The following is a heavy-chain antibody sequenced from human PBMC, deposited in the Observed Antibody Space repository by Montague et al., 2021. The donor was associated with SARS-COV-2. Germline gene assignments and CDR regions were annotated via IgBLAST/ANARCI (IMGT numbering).Heavy chain of an antibody. Sequence: SETLSLTCAVYGWSFSGYYWSWIRQPPGKGLVWFGEINHSGSTNYNPSLKSRVTISVDTSKNQFSLKLSSLTAADTAVYYCARVRYYGSGTSLGMDVWGQGTTVTVSS. CDR2: INHSGST. V-gene: IGHV4-34*01. J-gene: IGHJ6*02. CDR1: GWSFSGYY. CDR3: ARVRYYGSGTSLGMDV. D-gene: IGHD3-10*01.